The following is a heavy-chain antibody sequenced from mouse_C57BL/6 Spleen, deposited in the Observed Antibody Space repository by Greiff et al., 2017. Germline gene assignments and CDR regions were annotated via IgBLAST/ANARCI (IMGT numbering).Heavy chain of an antibody. J-gene: IGHJ2*01. CDR2: IHPNSGST. D-gene: IGHD2-3*01. V-gene: IGHV1-64*01. CDR1: GYTFTSYW. Sequence: VQLQQPGGELVKPGASVKLSCKASGYTFTSYWMHWVKQRPGQGLEWIGMIHPNSGSTNYNEKFKSKATLTVDKSSSTAYMQLSSLTSEDSAVYYCASREWLLRVDYWGQGTTLTVSS. CDR3: ASREWLLRVDY.